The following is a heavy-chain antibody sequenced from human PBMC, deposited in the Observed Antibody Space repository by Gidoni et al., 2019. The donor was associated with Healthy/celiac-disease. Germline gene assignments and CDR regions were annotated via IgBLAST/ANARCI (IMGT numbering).Heavy chain of an antibody. CDR2: IYYSGST. D-gene: IGHD5-12*01. Sequence: QLQLQESGPGLVKPSETLSLTCTVSGGSISSSSYYWGWIRQPPGKGLEWIGSIYYSGSTYYNPSLKSRVTISVDTSKNQFSLKLSSVTAADTAVYYCARGERWLQLDAFDIWGQGTMVTVSS. V-gene: IGHV4-39*07. CDR3: ARGERWLQLDAFDI. CDR1: GGSISSSSYY. J-gene: IGHJ3*02.